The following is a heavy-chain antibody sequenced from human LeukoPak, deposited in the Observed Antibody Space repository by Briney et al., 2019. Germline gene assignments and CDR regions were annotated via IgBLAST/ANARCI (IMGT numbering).Heavy chain of an antibody. CDR2: IYTSGST. Sequence: PSETLSLTCTVSGGSISSYYWSWIRQPAGKGLEWIGRIYTSGSTNYNPSLKSRVTMSVDTSKNQFSLKLSSVTAADTAVYYCARDPSKQGGSFWGPEYYYYYMDVWGKGTTVTVS. J-gene: IGHJ6*03. V-gene: IGHV4-4*07. D-gene: IGHD3-16*01. CDR3: ARDPSKQGGSFWGPEYYYYYMDV. CDR1: GGSISSYY.